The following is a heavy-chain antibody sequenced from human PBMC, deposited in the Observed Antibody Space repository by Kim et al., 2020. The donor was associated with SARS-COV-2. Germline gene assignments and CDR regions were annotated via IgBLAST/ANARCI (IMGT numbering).Heavy chain of an antibody. D-gene: IGHD3-16*02. CDR1: GFTFGDYA. CDR2: IRSKAYGGTT. V-gene: IGHV3-49*04. Sequence: GGSLRLSCTASGFTFGDYAMSWVRQAPGKGLEWVGFIRSKAYGGTTEYAAPVKGRFTISRDDSKSIAYLQMNSLKTEDTAVYYCTRGGYEYVWGSYRYYFDYWGQGTLVTVSS. CDR3: TRGGYEYVWGSYRYYFDY. J-gene: IGHJ4*02.